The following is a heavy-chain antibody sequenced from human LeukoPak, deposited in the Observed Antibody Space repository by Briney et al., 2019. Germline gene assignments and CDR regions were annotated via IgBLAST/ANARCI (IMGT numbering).Heavy chain of an antibody. V-gene: IGHV4-39*07. Sequence: SETLSLTCTVSVGSLSSGSYYWGWIRQPPGKGLEWIGSIYYSGSTYYNPSLKSRVTISVDTSKNQFSLKLSSVTAADTAVYYCAREGGDTGFDYWGQGTLVTVSS. D-gene: IGHD2-21*02. CDR2: IYYSGST. CDR3: AREGGDTGFDY. J-gene: IGHJ4*02. CDR1: VGSLSSGSYY.